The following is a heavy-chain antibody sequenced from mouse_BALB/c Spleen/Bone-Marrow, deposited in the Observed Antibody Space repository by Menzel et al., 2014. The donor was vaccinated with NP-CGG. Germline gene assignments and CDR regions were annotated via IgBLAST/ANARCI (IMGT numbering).Heavy chain of an antibody. V-gene: IGHV5-12*02. Sequence: EVKLVESGGGLVQPGGSLKLSCATSGFTFSDYYMYWVRQTPEKRLEWAAYISNGGGSTYYPDTVKGRFTISRDNAKNTLYLQMSRLKSEDTAMYYCARQDYSYYYAMDYWGQGTSVTVSS. CDR3: ARQDYSYYYAMDY. J-gene: IGHJ4*01. CDR2: ISNGGGST. D-gene: IGHD2-13*01. CDR1: GFTFSDYY.